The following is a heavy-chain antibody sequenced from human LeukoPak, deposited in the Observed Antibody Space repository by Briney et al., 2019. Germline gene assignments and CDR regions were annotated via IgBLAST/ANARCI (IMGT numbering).Heavy chain of an antibody. CDR3: ARKKAFGNYFDY. CDR2: MNPNSGAT. CDR1: GYTFTSYD. V-gene: IGHV1-8*01. Sequence: GASVKVSCKASGYTFTSYDFNWLRQATGQGPEWMGWMNPNSGATGYAQKFQGRITMTRSASINTAYMELTDLRSEDTAVYYCARKKAFGNYFDYWGQGTLVTVSS. D-gene: IGHD3-10*01. J-gene: IGHJ4*02.